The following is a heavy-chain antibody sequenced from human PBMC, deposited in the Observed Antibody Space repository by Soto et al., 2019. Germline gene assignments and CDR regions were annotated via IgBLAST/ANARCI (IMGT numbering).Heavy chain of an antibody. CDR3: AKDRLLTLTVGYYNYMDV. D-gene: IGHD3-16*01. CDR1: GFRFGDYA. V-gene: IGHV3-9*01. CDR2: ISWNAANT. J-gene: IGHJ6*03. Sequence: EVQLVESGGGLVQPGGSLRLSCVVSGFRFGDYAMHWVRQAPGKGLEWVSGISWNAANTEYADFVRGRFTISRDNAKNSLFLQMNSLRVEDTAFYYCAKDRLLTLTVGYYNYMDVWGKGTSVTVSS.